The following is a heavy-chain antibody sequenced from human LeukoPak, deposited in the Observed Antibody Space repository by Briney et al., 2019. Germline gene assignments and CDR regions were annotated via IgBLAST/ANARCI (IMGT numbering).Heavy chain of an antibody. CDR3: ARGVPATADPVYYYYYYMDV. CDR1: GGTFTSYA. J-gene: IGHJ6*03. D-gene: IGHD2-2*01. Sequence: GASVKVSCKASGGTFTSYAISWVRQAPGQGLEWMGGIIPIFGTANYAQKFQGRVTITTDESTSTAYMELSSLRSEDTAVYYCARGVPATADPVYYYYYYMDVWGKGTTVTDSS. V-gene: IGHV1-69*05. CDR2: IIPIFGTA.